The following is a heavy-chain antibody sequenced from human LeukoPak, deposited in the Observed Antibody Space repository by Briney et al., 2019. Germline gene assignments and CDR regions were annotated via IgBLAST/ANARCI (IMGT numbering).Heavy chain of an antibody. V-gene: IGHV4-34*01. J-gene: IGHJ4*02. CDR3: ARGYCSGGSCYQVDY. Sequence: SETLSLTCAVYGGSFSGYYWSWTRQPPGKGLEWIGEINHSGSTNYNPSLKSRVTISVDTSKNQFSLKLSSVTAADTAVYYCARGYCSGGSCYQVDYWGQGTLVTVSS. CDR2: INHSGST. CDR1: GGSFSGYY. D-gene: IGHD2-15*01.